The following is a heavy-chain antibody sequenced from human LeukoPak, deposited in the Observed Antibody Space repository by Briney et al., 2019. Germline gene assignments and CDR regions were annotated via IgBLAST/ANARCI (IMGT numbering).Heavy chain of an antibody. CDR2: INQDGSEK. CDR3: AAVGGTTRSVRY. Sequence: PGGSLRLSCAASGFTFSSYGMPWVRQAPGKGLEWVANINQDGSEKYYVDSVKGRFTISRDNAKSALYLQMNSLRAEDTAVYSCAAVGGTTRSVRYWGQGTLVTVSS. V-gene: IGHV3-7*01. CDR1: GFTFSSYG. J-gene: IGHJ4*02. D-gene: IGHD1-26*01.